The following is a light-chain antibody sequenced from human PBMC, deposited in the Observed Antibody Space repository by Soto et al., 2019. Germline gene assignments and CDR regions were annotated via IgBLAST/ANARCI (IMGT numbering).Light chain of an antibody. CDR2: DAS. Sequence: EIVLTQSPATLSLSPGERATLSCRASQSVSSYLAWYQQKPGQAPRLLIYDASNRATGIPARFSGSGSGTDFTLTISRLGTEDFAVYYCQQRSNWPPAFGGGTKVEIK. V-gene: IGKV3-11*01. CDR1: QSVSSY. CDR3: QQRSNWPPA. J-gene: IGKJ4*01.